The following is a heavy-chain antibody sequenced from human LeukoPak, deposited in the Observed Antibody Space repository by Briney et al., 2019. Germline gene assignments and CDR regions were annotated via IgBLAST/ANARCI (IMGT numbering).Heavy chain of an antibody. V-gene: IGHV3-66*01. Sequence: GALRLSCAASGFTFSSNYMSWVRQAPGKGLEWVSVIYSGGSTSYADSVKGRFTISRDNSNNTLYLQMNSLRVEDTAVYYCARDLGHWDTDYWGQGALVTVSS. CDR3: ARDLGHWDTDY. CDR2: IYSGGST. J-gene: IGHJ4*02. CDR1: GFTFSSNY. D-gene: IGHD1/OR15-1a*01.